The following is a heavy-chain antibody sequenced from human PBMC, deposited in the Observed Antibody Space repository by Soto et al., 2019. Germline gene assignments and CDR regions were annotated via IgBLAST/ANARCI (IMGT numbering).Heavy chain of an antibody. CDR3: AREVGTTVTTFYYYYYGMDV. Sequence: SETLSLTCAVYGGSFSGYYWSWIRQPPGKGLEWIGEINHSGSTNYNPSLKSRVTISVDTSKNQFSLKLSSVTAADTAVYYCAREVGTTVTTFYYYYYGMDVWGQGTTVTVSS. V-gene: IGHV4-34*01. CDR1: GGSFSGYY. CDR2: INHSGST. J-gene: IGHJ6*02. D-gene: IGHD4-17*01.